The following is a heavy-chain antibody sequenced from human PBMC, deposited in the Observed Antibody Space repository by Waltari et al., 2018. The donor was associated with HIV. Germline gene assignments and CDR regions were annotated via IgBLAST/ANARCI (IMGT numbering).Heavy chain of an antibody. CDR3: ARDLKDYDFWSPVDV. D-gene: IGHD3-3*01. CDR2: IKQDGSEK. Sequence: EVQLVESGGGLVQPGGSLRLSCAASGFTFSTYWMTWVRQAPGKGVEWLANIKQDGSEKYYADSVKGRFTVSRDNNKESLYLQMSSLRAEDTAVYYCARDLKDYDFWSPVDVWGQGTTVTVSS. V-gene: IGHV3-7*01. J-gene: IGHJ6*02. CDR1: GFTFSTYW.